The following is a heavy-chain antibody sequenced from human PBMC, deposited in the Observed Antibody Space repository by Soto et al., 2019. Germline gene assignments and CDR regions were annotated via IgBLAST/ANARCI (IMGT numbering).Heavy chain of an antibody. D-gene: IGHD3-9*01. Sequence: ASVKVSCKASGYTFTSYGISWVRQAPGQGLEWMGWFSAYNGNTNYAQKLQGRVTMTTDTSTSTAYMELRSLRSDDTAVYYCARYPYYDILTGYFTSYYYYYMDVWGKGTTVTVSS. CDR1: GYTFTSYG. CDR2: FSAYNGNT. J-gene: IGHJ6*03. V-gene: IGHV1-18*01. CDR3: ARYPYYDILTGYFTSYYYYYMDV.